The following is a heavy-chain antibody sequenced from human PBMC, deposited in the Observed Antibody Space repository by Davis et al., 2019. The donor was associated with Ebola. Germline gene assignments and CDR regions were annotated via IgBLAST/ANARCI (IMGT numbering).Heavy chain of an antibody. CDR3: AKGDRSTLYNDTGVDY. Sequence: GGSLRLSCAASGSTFSPYAMTWPPQFPGNALDWFPAIIGSGGTTYYSDSVKGRFTISRDNSKNTLYLQMNSLRADDTVVYYCAKGDRSTLYNDTGVDYWGQGTLVTVSS. CDR1: GSTFSPYA. CDR2: IIGSGGTT. D-gene: IGHD3-22*01. V-gene: IGHV3-23*01. J-gene: IGHJ4*02.